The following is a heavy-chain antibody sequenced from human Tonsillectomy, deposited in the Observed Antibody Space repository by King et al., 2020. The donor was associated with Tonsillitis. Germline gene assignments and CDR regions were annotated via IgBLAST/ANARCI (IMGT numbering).Heavy chain of an antibody. V-gene: IGHV3-53*04. Sequence: VQLVESGGAPPPPPPPPPPPPPPPASTVRSNYMSWVRQAPGKGLEWVSVIYSGGSTYYADSVKGRFTISRHNSKNTLYLQMNSLRAEDTAVYYCARTGYCSSTSCPFPWFDPWGQGTLVTVSS. CDR2: IYSGGST. D-gene: IGHD2-2*01. J-gene: IGHJ5*02. CDR1: ASTVRSNY. CDR3: ARTGYCSSTSCPFPWFDP.